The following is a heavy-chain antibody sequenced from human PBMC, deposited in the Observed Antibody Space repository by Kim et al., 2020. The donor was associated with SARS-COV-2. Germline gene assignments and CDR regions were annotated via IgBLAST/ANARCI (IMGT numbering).Heavy chain of an antibody. Sequence: QKFQGRVTMTRDTSTSTVYMDLSSLRSEETAVYYCARVISGSSGWFHFDYWGQGTLVTVSS. D-gene: IGHD6-19*01. CDR3: ARVISGSSGWFHFDY. J-gene: IGHJ4*02. V-gene: IGHV1-46*01.